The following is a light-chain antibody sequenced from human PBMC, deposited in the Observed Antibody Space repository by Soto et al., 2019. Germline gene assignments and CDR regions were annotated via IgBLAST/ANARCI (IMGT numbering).Light chain of an antibody. CDR3: QQTNSFPLT. J-gene: IGKJ3*01. V-gene: IGKV1-12*01. CDR1: QGISNW. CDR2: GAS. Sequence: DIQMTQSPSSVSASAGDRVTITCRASQGISNWLAWYQQKPGKAPKLLIYGASSLQSGVPSRFSGSGSGTDFSLTISSLQPADFATYYRQQTNSFPLTFGPGTKVAIE.